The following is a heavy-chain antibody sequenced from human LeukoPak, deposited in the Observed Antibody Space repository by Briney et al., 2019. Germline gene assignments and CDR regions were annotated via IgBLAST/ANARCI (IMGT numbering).Heavy chain of an antibody. D-gene: IGHD3-9*01. CDR2: FDPEDGET. CDR1: GYTLTELS. V-gene: IGHV1-24*01. J-gene: IGHJ4*02. CDR3: ATKPYYDILTGFGV. Sequence: ASVKVSCKVSGYTLTELSMHWVRQAPGKGLEWMGGFDPEDGETIYAQKFQGRVTMTEDTSTDTAYMELSSLRSEDTAVYYCATKPYYDILTGFGVWGQGTLVTVSS.